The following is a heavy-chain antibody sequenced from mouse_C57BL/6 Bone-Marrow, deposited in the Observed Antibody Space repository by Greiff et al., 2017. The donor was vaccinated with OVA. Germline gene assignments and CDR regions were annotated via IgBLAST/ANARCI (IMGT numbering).Heavy chain of an antibody. V-gene: IGHV2-6-1*01. CDR3: ARHGGFFYWYFDV. J-gene: IGHJ1*03. CDR2: IWSDGST. CDR1: GFSLTSYG. Sequence: QVQLQQSGPGLVAPSQSLSITCTVSGFSLTSYGVHWVRQPPGKGLEWLVVIWSDGSTTYNSALKSRLSISKDNSKSQVFLKMNSLQTDDTAMYYCARHGGFFYWYFDVWGTGTTVTVSS.